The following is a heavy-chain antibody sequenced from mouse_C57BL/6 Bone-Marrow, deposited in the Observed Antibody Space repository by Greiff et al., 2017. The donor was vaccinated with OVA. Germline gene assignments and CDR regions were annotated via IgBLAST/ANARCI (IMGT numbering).Heavy chain of an antibody. CDR2: ISSGGDYI. CDR3: TRTGFYYYAMDY. J-gene: IGHJ4*01. Sequence: EVKLMESGEGLVKPGGSLKLSCAASGFTFSSYAVSWVRQTPEKRLAWVAYISSGGDYIYYADTVKGRFTISRDNARNTLYLQMSSLKSEDTAMYYCTRTGFYYYAMDYWGQGTSVTVSS. V-gene: IGHV5-9-1*02. CDR1: GFTFSSYA.